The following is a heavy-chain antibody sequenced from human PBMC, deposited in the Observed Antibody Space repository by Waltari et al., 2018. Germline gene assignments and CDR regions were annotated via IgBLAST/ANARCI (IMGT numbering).Heavy chain of an antibody. V-gene: IGHV4-59*01. CDR1: GGSISSYY. CDR3: ARTYGSGRGIIDY. J-gene: IGHJ4*02. D-gene: IGHD3-10*01. CDR2: IYYRGST. Sequence: QVQLQESGPGLVKPSETLSLTCTVSGGSISSYYWSWIRQPPGKGLEWIGYIYYRGSTNYNPSLKSRGTISVDTSKNQFSLKLSSVTAADTAVYYCARTYGSGRGIIDYWGQGTLVTVSS.